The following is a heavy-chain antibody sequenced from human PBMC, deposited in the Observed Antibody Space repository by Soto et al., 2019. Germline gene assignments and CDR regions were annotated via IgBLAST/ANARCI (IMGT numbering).Heavy chain of an antibody. CDR3: AGMPYTSGLRFDP. Sequence: SETLSLTCSFSGDSSSTSTYSWSWIRQPPGKALEWVGFIYHSGVTSYNPSLKSRVSISLDMSNSQCTLNLRSVTAADTAVYYCAGMPYTSGLRFDPWGPGTLVTVSS. CDR1: GDSSSTSTYS. D-gene: IGHD6-19*01. CDR2: IYHSGVT. J-gene: IGHJ5*02. V-gene: IGHV4-30-2*01.